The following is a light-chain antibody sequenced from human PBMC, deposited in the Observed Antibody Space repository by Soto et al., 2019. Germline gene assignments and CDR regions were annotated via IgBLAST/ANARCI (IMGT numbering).Light chain of an antibody. CDR1: SGHNSYA. J-gene: IGLJ3*02. CDR3: QTWSTDIRV. Sequence: QAVVTQSPSASASLGASVKLTCTLSSGHNSYAIAWHQQQPEKGPRYLMKVNSDGSHSKGDGIPDRFSGSSSGAERYLTISSLQSEDEADYYCQTWSTDIRVFGGGTKL. CDR2: VNSDGSH. V-gene: IGLV4-69*01.